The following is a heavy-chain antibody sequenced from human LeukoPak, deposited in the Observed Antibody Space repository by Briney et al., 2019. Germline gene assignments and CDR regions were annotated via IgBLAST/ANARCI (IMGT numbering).Heavy chain of an antibody. CDR3: VSPGGDFAPYYRYGMDV. CDR1: GFTFSSYS. D-gene: IGHD3-16*01. V-gene: IGHV3-48*02. CDR2: ISSGSSPI. Sequence: PGGSLRLSCAASGFTFSSYSMNWVRQAPGKGLEWVSYISSGSSPIYYADSVKGRFTISRDNAKNSLYLQMNSLRDEDTALYYCVSPGGDFAPYYRYGMDVWGRGTTVTVSS. J-gene: IGHJ6*02.